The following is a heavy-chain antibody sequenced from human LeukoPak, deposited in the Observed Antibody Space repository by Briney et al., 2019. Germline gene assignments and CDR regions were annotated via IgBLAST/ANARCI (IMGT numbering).Heavy chain of an antibody. D-gene: IGHD3-10*01. CDR2: IYYSGST. Sequence: SETLSLTCTVSGGSISSSSYYWGWIRQPPGKGLEWIGSIYYSGSTYYNPSLKSRVTISVDTSKNQFSLKLSSVTAADTAVYYCARHLHCYGSIAVNWFDPWGQGTLVTVSS. CDR3: ARHLHCYGSIAVNWFDP. J-gene: IGHJ5*02. V-gene: IGHV4-39*01. CDR1: GGSISSSSYY.